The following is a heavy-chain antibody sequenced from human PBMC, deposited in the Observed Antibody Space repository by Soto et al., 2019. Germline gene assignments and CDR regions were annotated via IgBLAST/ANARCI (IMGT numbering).Heavy chain of an antibody. CDR1: GYTFTGYY. J-gene: IGHJ4*02. CDR3: ARDYGDYGGGIY. CDR2: INPNSGGT. V-gene: IGHV1-2*02. Sequence: ASVKVSCKASGYTFTGYYMHWVRQAPGQGLEWMGWINPNSGGTNYAQKFQGRVTMTRDTSISTAYMELSRLRSDDTAVYYCARDYGDYGGGIYWGQGPLVTVSS. D-gene: IGHD4-17*01.